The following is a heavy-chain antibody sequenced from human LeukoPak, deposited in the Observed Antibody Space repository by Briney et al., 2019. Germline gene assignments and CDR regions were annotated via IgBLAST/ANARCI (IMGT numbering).Heavy chain of an antibody. D-gene: IGHD2-21*02. CDR3: ARGATYCGGDCYYHYYGMDV. CDR2: MFHSGNT. V-gene: IGHV4-38-2*02. Sequence: SETLSLTCTDSGYFISSGYYWGWIRQSPGKGLEWIGTMFHSGNTYYNPSLNSRVTLSVDTSKNQFSLELSSVTAADTAVYYCARGATYCGGDCYYHYYGMDVWGQGTTVTVSS. CDR1: GYFISSGYY. J-gene: IGHJ6*02.